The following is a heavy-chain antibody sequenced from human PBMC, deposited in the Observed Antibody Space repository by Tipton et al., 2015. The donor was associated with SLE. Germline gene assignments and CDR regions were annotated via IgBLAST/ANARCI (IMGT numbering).Heavy chain of an antibody. CDR3: AREDSSGYTFDY. D-gene: IGHD3-22*01. CDR1: GGSISSSY. V-gene: IGHV4-59*01. J-gene: IGHJ4*02. CDR2: FSNTGST. Sequence: TLSLTCIVSGGSISSSYWSWIRQPPGKGLEWIGCFSNTGSTNFNPSLKSRVTISVDTSKNQFSLKLTSVTAADTAVYYCAREDSSGYTFDYWGQGTLVTVSS.